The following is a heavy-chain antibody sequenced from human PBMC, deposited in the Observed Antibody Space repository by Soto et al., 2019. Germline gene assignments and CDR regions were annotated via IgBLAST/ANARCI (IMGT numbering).Heavy chain of an antibody. D-gene: IGHD2-2*01. CDR2: IWSDGNNK. CDR1: GFTFSSYG. V-gene: IGHV3-33*01. CDR3: SRGGYCSSTSCRYYYYYGMDV. Sequence: GWSLRLSCAASGFTFSSYGMHWVRQAPGKGLEWVAVIWSDGNNKYYADSVKGRFTISRDNSKNTLYLQMNSLRAEETALYFCSRGGYCSSTSCRYYYYYGMDVWGQGTTVTASS. J-gene: IGHJ6*02.